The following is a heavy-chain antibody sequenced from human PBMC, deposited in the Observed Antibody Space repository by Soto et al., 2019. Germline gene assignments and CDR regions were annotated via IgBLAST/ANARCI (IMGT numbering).Heavy chain of an antibody. D-gene: IGHD6-13*01. V-gene: IGHV4-59*01. CDR3: ARVSRYSSSWRYDAFAI. Sequence: PSETLSLTCTVSGGSISSYYWSWIRQPPGKGLEWIGYIYYSGSTNYNPSLKSRVTISVDTSKNQFSLKLSSVTAADTAVYYCARVSRYSSSWRYDAFAIWGQVTRVT. CDR1: GGSISSYY. J-gene: IGHJ3*02. CDR2: IYYSGST.